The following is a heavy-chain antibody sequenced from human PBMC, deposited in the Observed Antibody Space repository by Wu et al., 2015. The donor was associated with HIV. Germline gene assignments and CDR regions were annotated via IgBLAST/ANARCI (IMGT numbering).Heavy chain of an antibody. CDR3: AREFHYDTSGYYYRIHNWFDP. D-gene: IGHD3-22*01. CDR2: MNPKSGNT. V-gene: IGHV1-8*01. CDR1: GYTFTDYD. J-gene: IGHJ5*02. Sequence: QVQLVQSGAEVKKPGASVKVSCKASGYTFTDYDIIWVRQAAGQGLEWMGWMNPKSGNTEYAQKFQGRVTMTRNTAISTAYMEVSSLRSEDTAVYFCAREFHYDTSGYYYRIHNWFDPWGQGTLVTFS.